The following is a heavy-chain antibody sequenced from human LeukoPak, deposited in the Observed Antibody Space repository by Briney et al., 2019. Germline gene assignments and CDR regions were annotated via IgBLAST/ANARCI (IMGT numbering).Heavy chain of an antibody. CDR2: IYYSGST. CDR1: GGSISSYY. V-gene: IGHV4-59*01. Sequence: SSETLSLTCTVSGGSISSYYWSWIRQPPGKGLEWIGYIYYSGSTNYNPSLKSRVTISVDTSKNQFSLKLSSVTAADTAVYYCARDRIRWFDPWGQGTLVTVSS. J-gene: IGHJ5*02. D-gene: IGHD5-18*01. CDR3: ARDRIRWFDP.